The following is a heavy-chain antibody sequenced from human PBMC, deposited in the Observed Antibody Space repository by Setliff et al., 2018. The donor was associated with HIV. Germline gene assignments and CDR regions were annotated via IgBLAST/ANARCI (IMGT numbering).Heavy chain of an antibody. CDR3: VGGSPLYSSGWHFDY. V-gene: IGHV1-2*06. Sequence: ASVKVSCKASGYTFTGYYMHWVRQAPGQGLEWMGRINPNSGGTNYAQKFQGRVTMTRDTSISTAYMELSRLRSDDTAVYYCVGGSPLYSSGWHFDYWGQGTLVTVSS. CDR1: GYTFTGYY. CDR2: INPNSGGT. J-gene: IGHJ4*02. D-gene: IGHD6-19*01.